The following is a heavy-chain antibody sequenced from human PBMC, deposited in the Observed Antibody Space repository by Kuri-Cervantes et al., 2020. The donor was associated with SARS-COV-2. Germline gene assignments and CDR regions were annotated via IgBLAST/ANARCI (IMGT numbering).Heavy chain of an antibody. CDR3: ATEGYSIIIWAFAH. V-gene: IGHV1-24*01. CDR2: FDPEDGEI. Sequence: ASVKVSCKASGYTFTGYYMHWVRQAPGKGLEWMGGFDPEDGEIIYAQKFQGRVSMTEDTSTDTAYMELSSLRSEDTAVYYCATEGYSIIIWAFAHWGQGTKVTVSS. CDR1: GYTFTGYY. J-gene: IGHJ3*01. D-gene: IGHD3-22*01.